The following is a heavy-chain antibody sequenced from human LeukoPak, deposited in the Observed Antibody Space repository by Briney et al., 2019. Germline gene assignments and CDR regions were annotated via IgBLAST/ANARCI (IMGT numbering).Heavy chain of an antibody. Sequence: GGSLTLSCAASGFTFSSYAMSWVRQAPGKGLEWVSAISGSGGSTYYADSVKGRFTISRDNSKSTLYLQMNSLRAEDTAVYYCAKNSIVVVPAATGDDNWFDPWGQGTLVTVSS. V-gene: IGHV3-23*01. CDR3: AKNSIVVVPAATGDDNWFDP. D-gene: IGHD2-2*01. CDR1: GFTFSSYA. J-gene: IGHJ5*02. CDR2: ISGSGGST.